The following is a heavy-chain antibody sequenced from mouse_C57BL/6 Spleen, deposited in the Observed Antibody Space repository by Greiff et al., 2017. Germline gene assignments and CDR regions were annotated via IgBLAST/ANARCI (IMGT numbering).Heavy chain of an antibody. CDR3: ARQGLDYEYYFDY. CDR1: GFTFSSYT. Sequence: EVNVVESGGGLVKPGGSLKLSCAASGFTFSSYTMSWVRQTPEKRLEWVATISGGGGNTYYPDSVKGRFTISRDNAKNTLYLQMSSLRSEYTALYYCARQGLDYEYYFDYWGQGTTLTVSS. CDR2: ISGGGGNT. V-gene: IGHV5-9*01. J-gene: IGHJ2*01. D-gene: IGHD6-5*01.